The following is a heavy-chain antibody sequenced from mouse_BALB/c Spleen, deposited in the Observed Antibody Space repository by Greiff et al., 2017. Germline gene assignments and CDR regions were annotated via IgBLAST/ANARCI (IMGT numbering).Heavy chain of an antibody. D-gene: IGHD1-1*01. Sequence: VQLQQSGPELVKPGASVRISCKASGYTFTSYYIHWVKQRPGQGLEWIGWIYPGNVNTKYNEKFKGKATLTADKSSSTAYMQLSSLTSEDSAVYFCARWGGSSYEGFAYWGQGTLVTVSA. CDR1: GYTFTSYY. CDR3: ARWGGSSYEGFAY. CDR2: IYPGNVNT. V-gene: IGHV1S56*01. J-gene: IGHJ3*01.